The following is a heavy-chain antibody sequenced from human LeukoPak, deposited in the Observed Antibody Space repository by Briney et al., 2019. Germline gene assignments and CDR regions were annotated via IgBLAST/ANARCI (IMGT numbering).Heavy chain of an antibody. CDR2: IYTSGSI. J-gene: IGHJ4*02. CDR3: ARDHRRDYGDYHFDY. D-gene: IGHD4-17*01. V-gene: IGHV4-4*07. CDR1: GGSISSYY. Sequence: SETLSLTCIVSGGSISSYYWSWIRQPAGKGLEWIGRIYTSGSINYNPSLKSRVTMSVDTSKSQFSLKLTSLTAADTAVYYCARDHRRDYGDYHFDYWGQGTLVTVSS.